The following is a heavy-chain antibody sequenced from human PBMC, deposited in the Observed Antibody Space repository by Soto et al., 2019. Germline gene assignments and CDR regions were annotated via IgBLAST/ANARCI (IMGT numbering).Heavy chain of an antibody. CDR3: ARAPEYYDSSGYYPLGY. CDR2: ISAYNGNT. J-gene: IGHJ4*02. Sequence: GASVKVSCKASGYTFTSYGISWVRQAPGQGLEWMGWISAYNGNTNYAQKLQGRVTMTTDTSTSTAYMELRSLRSDDTAVYYCARAPEYYDSSGYYPLGYWGQGTLVTVSS. D-gene: IGHD3-22*01. V-gene: IGHV1-18*04. CDR1: GYTFTSYG.